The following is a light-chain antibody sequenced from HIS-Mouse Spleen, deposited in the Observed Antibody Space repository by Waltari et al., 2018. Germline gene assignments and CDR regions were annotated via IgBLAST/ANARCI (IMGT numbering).Light chain of an antibody. J-gene: IGLJ2*01. CDR1: SSDVGGYNY. Sequence: QSALTQPPSASGSPGQSVTISCTGTSSDVGGYNYVSCYQQPPGKAPKLMIYEVSKRPSGVPDRFSGPKSGNTASLTVSGLQAEDEADYYCSSYAGSNNLVFGGGTKLTVL. CDR3: SSYAGSNNLV. V-gene: IGLV2-8*01. CDR2: EVS.